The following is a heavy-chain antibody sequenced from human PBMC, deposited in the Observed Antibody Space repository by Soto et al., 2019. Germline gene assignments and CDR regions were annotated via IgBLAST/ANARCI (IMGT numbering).Heavy chain of an antibody. CDR2: ISLSGTHT. Sequence: GGSLRLSCAVSGFSFHSYAMSWVRQAPGKGLEWVSGISLSGTHTYYSDSVKGRFTVSRDNAKKSVYLQMNSLRVEDTAIYYCARTWIRFGPNDYWGQGALVTVSS. J-gene: IGHJ4*02. D-gene: IGHD3-16*01. CDR1: GFSFHSYA. CDR3: ARTWIRFGPNDY. V-gene: IGHV3-21*01.